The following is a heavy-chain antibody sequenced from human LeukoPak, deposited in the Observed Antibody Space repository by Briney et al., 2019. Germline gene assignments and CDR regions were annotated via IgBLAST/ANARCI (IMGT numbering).Heavy chain of an antibody. V-gene: IGHV4-34*01. CDR1: GGSFSGYY. J-gene: IGHJ4*02. Sequence: PSETLSLTCAVYGGSFSGYYWSWIRQPPGKGLEWIGEINHSGSTNYNPSLKSRVTISVDTSKNQFSLKLSSVTAADTAVYYCARDNKGSYSSDYWGQGTLVTVSS. D-gene: IGHD1-26*01. CDR2: INHSGST. CDR3: ARDNKGSYSSDY.